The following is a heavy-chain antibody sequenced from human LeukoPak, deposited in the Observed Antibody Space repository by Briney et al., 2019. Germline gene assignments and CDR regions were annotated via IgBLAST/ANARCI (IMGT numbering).Heavy chain of an antibody. Sequence: PGGSLRLSCAASGFTFSSYGMHWVRQAPGKGLEWVAVMSYDGAKKNYADSVKGRFTISRDNTKDTLYLQMNSLRTEDTAVFYCAKDRAPLLTMPGNGRDYWGQGTLVTVSS. CDR2: MSYDGAKK. CDR1: GFTFSSYG. J-gene: IGHJ4*02. CDR3: AKDRAPLLTMPGNGRDY. V-gene: IGHV3-30*18. D-gene: IGHD4-23*01.